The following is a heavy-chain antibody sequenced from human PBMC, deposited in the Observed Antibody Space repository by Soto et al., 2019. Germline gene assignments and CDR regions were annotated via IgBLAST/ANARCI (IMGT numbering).Heavy chain of an antibody. Sequence: EVQLLESGGGLIQPGGSLRLSCAASGFSFSSCAMSWVRQAPGKGLEWVSVIGGSGRCTDHAASLKGRFTKSRDNSKNMVFLQMISLCAEDTGVYYCAEHTLFSESWYEDYWGQGTLVTVSS. CDR2: IGGSGRCT. CDR1: GFSFSSCA. D-gene: IGHD6-13*01. CDR3: AEHTLFSESWYEDY. V-gene: IGHV3-23*01. J-gene: IGHJ4*02.